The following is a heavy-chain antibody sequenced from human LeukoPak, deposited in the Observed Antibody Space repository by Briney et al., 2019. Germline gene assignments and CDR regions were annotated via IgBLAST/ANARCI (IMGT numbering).Heavy chain of an antibody. D-gene: IGHD3-22*01. J-gene: IGHJ5*02. CDR3: ARAGLGNWFDP. V-gene: IGHV4-39*01. CDR2: IYYSGST. Sequence: SETLSLTCTVSGGSISSSSYYWGWIRQPPGKGLEWIGSIYYSGSTYYNPSLKSRVTISVDTSKNQFSLKLSSVTAADTAVYYCARAGLGNWFDPWGQGTLVTVAS. CDR1: GGSISSSSYY.